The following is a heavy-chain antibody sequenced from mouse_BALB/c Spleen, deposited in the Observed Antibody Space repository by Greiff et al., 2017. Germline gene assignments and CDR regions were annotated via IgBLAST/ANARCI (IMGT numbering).Heavy chain of an antibody. J-gene: IGHJ3*01. Sequence: DVKLQESGGGLVKPGGSLKLSCAASGFTFSSYAMSWVRQTPEKRLEWVASISSGGSTYYPDSVKGRFTISRDNARNILYLQMSSLRSEDTAMYYCARDGNYRAWFAYWGQGTLVTVSA. D-gene: IGHD2-1*01. V-gene: IGHV5-6-5*01. CDR3: ARDGNYRAWFAY. CDR1: GFTFSSYA. CDR2: ISSGGST.